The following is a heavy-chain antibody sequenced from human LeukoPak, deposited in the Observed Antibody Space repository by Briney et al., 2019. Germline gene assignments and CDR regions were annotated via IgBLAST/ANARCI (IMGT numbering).Heavy chain of an antibody. CDR2: VSHRGAT. CDR1: GASINGYF. D-gene: IGHD1-26*01. V-gene: IGHV4-59*01. CDR3: ARDGRGSFYTFDL. J-gene: IGHJ3*01. Sequence: PSETLSLTCSVSGASINGYFWNWVRQPPEKGLEWIGYVSHRGATTSKPTLKSRVSITIDTSKSQISLTMTSVTAADSALYYCARDGRGSFYTFDLWGPGTIVSVS.